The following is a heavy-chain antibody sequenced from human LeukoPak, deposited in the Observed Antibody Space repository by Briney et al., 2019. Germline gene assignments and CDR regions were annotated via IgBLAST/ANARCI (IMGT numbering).Heavy chain of an antibody. J-gene: IGHJ6*02. D-gene: IGHD3-22*01. CDR2: IIPILGIA. CDR3: ARVPEDYYDSRLYYYYYGMDV. CDR1: GYTFTSYG. Sequence: GASVKVSCKASGYTFTSYGISWVRQAPGQGLEWMGRIIPILGIANYAQKFQGRVTITADKSTSTAYMELSSLRSEDTAVYYCARVPEDYYDSRLYYYYYGMDVWGQGTTVTVSS. V-gene: IGHV1-69*04.